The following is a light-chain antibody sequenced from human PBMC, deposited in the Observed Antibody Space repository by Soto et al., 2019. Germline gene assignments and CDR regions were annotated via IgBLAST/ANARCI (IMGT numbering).Light chain of an antibody. CDR2: AAD. Sequence: ETVLTQSPGTLSLSPGERATLSCRASQSVASTYLAWYQQKPGQAPRLLIYAADTRATGIPDRFSGSGSGTDFTLTISGLEAEDFAVYYCQQYGYSSLTFGGGTKWIS. CDR3: QQYGYSSLT. V-gene: IGKV3-20*01. J-gene: IGKJ4*01. CDR1: QSVASTY.